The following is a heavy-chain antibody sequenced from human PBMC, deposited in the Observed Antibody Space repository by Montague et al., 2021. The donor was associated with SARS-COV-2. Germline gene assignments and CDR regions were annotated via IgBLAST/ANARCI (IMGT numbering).Heavy chain of an antibody. D-gene: IGHD2-15*01. J-gene: IGHJ3*02. CDR2: IYSGGGT. Sequence: YLRLSCAASGFTVSNNYMSWVRQAPGKGLEWVSVIYSGGGTYYADSVKGRFTISRDNSKNTLYLQMNSLRGEDTAVYYCARAGGGDAFDIWGQGTAVTVSS. V-gene: IGHV3-53*01. CDR3: ARAGGGDAFDI. CDR1: GFTVSNNY.